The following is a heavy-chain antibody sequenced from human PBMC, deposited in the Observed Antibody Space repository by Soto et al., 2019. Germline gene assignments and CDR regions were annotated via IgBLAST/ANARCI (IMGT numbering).Heavy chain of an antibody. J-gene: IGHJ5*02. D-gene: IGHD4-4*01. CDR2: IDGDGTST. CDR1: GFTFRGYW. CDR3: ARDPRNLGLDP. Sequence: GGSLRLSCAASGFTFRGYWMYWVRQSPGKGLVWVSRIDGDGTSTGYADSVKGRFTISRDNAKNTLYLQMNSLRAEDTAVYYCARDPRNLGLDPWGLGTLVTVSS. V-gene: IGHV3-74*01.